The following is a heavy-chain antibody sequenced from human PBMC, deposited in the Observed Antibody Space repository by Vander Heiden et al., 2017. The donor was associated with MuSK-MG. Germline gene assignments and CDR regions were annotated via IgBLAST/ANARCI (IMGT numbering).Heavy chain of an antibody. CDR2: IYHSGST. CDR1: GYSISSGYY. Sequence: QVQLQESGPGLVKPSETLSLTCAVSGYSISSGYYWGWIRQPPGKGLEWIGSIYHSGSTYYNPSLKSRVTISVDTSKNQFSLKLSSVTAADTAVYYCARSRVLRGSYRPPDAFDIWGQGTMVTVSS. CDR3: ARSRVLRGSYRPPDAFDI. J-gene: IGHJ3*02. D-gene: IGHD1-26*01. V-gene: IGHV4-38-2*01.